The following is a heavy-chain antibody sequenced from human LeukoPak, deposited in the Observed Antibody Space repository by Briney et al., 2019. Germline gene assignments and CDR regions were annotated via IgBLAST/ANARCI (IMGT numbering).Heavy chain of an antibody. V-gene: IGHV3-30*01. J-gene: IGHJ4*02. Sequence: GGSLRLSCAASGFTFSNYAMHWVRQAPGKGLEWVADVSYDGSNKHYADTVAGRFTISRDNSKSTLYLQVNSLRVEDTAVYYCASGNMVAIHPGFIDYWGQGTLVTVSS. D-gene: IGHD5-12*01. CDR1: GFTFSNYA. CDR3: ASGNMVAIHPGFIDY. CDR2: VSYDGSNK.